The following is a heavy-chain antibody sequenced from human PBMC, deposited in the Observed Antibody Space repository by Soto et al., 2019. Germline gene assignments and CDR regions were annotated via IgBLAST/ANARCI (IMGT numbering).Heavy chain of an antibody. CDR3: TFGMLGPSTNY. V-gene: IGHV3-15*07. CDR2: IKSKTDGGAS. D-gene: IGHD2-8*01. Sequence: EVQLVESGGGLVKPGGSLRLSCAASGFTFNNARMNWVRQAPGKGLEWVGRIKSKTDGGASDYAAPVKGRFTISTDDSKNTLCLQMDSMKTEDTAVYYCTFGMLGPSTNYWGQVTLVTVSS. CDR1: GFTFNNAR. J-gene: IGHJ1*01.